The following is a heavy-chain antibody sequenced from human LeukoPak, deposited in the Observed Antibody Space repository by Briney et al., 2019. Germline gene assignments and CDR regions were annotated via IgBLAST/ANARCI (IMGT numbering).Heavy chain of an antibody. CDR2: LIETGATT. CDR1: GFTFSSHA. J-gene: IGHJ4*02. V-gene: IGHV3-23*01. D-gene: IGHD6-6*01. Sequence: GGSLRLSCAASGFTFSSHAMSGVRRAPGKGLEWVSGLIETGATTYYAVSVQGRFTISRDNSKTILYLQMNSLRAEDTAVYYCAKWKYSNSGIDDYWGQGTLVTVSS. CDR3: AKWKYSNSGIDDY.